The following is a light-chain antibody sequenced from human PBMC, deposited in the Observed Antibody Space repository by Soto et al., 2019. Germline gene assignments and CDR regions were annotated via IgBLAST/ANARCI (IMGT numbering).Light chain of an antibody. V-gene: IGKV1-13*02. J-gene: IGKJ4*01. CDR1: QGISSA. Sequence: AIQLTQSPSSLSASVGDRVTITCRASQGISSALAWYQHKPGRAPRLLIYDASSLQSGVPSRFSGSGSGTDFTLTISSLQPEYFATYYCQQFQSYALTFGGGTKLEIK. CDR2: DAS. CDR3: QQFQSYALT.